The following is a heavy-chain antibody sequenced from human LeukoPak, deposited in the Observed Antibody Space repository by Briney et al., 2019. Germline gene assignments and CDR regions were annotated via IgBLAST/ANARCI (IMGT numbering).Heavy chain of an antibody. Sequence: GASVKVSCKVSGYTLTELSMHWVRQAPGKGLEWMGGFDPEDGETIYAQKFQGRVTMTEDTSTDTAYMELSSLRSEDTAVYYCATAGITMVRGVKPNWFDPWGQGTLVTVSS. CDR3: ATAGITMVRGVKPNWFDP. D-gene: IGHD3-10*01. V-gene: IGHV1-24*01. CDR2: FDPEDGET. J-gene: IGHJ5*02. CDR1: GYTLTELS.